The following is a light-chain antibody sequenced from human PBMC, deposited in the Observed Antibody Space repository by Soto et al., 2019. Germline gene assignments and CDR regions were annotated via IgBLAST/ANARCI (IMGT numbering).Light chain of an antibody. J-gene: IGLJ1*01. CDR1: SSDVGSYNR. V-gene: IGLV2-18*01. CDR2: EVS. CDR3: SLYTSSSTVV. Sequence: QSVLTQPPSVSGSPGQSVTISCTGTSSDVGSYNRVSRYQQPPGTAPKLMIYEVSNRPSGVPDRFSGSKSGNTASLTISGLQAEDEADYYCSLYTSSSTVVFGTGTKVTVL.